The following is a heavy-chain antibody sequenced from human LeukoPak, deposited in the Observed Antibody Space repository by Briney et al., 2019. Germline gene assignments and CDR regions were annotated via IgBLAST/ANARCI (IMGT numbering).Heavy chain of an antibody. J-gene: IGHJ4*02. D-gene: IGHD5-12*01. V-gene: IGHV4-59*01. CDR1: GGSISTYY. Sequence: SETLPLTCTLSGGSISTYYWSWIRQPPGKGLEWIGYIYHSGSTNYNPSLKSRVTISVDTSKNQFSLKLSSVTAADTAVYYRARGGGYASPIGYWGQGALVTVSS. CDR3: ARGGGYASPIGY. CDR2: IYHSGST.